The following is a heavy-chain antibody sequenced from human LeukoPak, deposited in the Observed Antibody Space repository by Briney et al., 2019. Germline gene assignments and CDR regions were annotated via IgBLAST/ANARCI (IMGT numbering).Heavy chain of an antibody. CDR3: ARGERYYEKDAFDI. V-gene: IGHV1-18*01. CDR2: ISAYNGNT. CDR1: GYTFTGYG. Sequence: GASVKVSCKASGYTFTGYGISWVRQAPGQGLEWMGWISAYNGNTNYAQKLQGRVTMTTDTSTSTAYMELRSLRSDDTAVYYCARGERYYEKDAFDIWGQGTMVTVSS. D-gene: IGHD3-22*01. J-gene: IGHJ3*02.